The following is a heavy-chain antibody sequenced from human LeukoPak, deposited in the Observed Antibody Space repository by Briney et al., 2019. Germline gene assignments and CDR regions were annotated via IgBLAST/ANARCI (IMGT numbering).Heavy chain of an antibody. Sequence: PSETLSLTCTVSGASISSYSWSWVRQPAGKGLEWTGRIYTSGSTNYNPSLKSRVTMSVDTSKNQFSLKLSSVTAADTAVYYCARDLRSSWYLGSWFDPWGQGTLVTVSS. CDR2: IYTSGST. CDR3: ARDLRSSWYLGSWFDP. CDR1: GASISSYS. J-gene: IGHJ5*02. D-gene: IGHD6-13*01. V-gene: IGHV4-4*07.